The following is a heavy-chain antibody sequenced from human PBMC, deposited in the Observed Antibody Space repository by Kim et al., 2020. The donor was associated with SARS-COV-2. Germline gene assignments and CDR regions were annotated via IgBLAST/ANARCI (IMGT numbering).Heavy chain of an antibody. CDR3: ARVSSGCSCWYCFDS. Sequence: ADSLKVRFTISRDNPKMSLYLQMNSLRAEDTAVYYCARVSSGCSCWYCFDSWGQGTLVTVSS. J-gene: IGHJ4*02. V-gene: IGHV3-11*05. D-gene: IGHD2-15*01.